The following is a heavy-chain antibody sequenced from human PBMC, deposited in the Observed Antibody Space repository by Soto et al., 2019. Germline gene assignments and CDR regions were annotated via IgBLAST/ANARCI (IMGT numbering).Heavy chain of an antibody. D-gene: IGHD3-22*01. V-gene: IGHV4-39*01. CDR2: IYYSGST. CDR1: GGSISSSSYY. Sequence: PSETLSLTFTVSGGSISSSSYYWGWIRQPPGKGLEWIGSIYYSGSTYYNPSLKSRVTISVDTSKNQFSLKLSSVTAADTAVYYCARRLYYDSSGFEGGGMDVWGQGTTVT. CDR3: ARRLYYDSSGFEGGGMDV. J-gene: IGHJ6*02.